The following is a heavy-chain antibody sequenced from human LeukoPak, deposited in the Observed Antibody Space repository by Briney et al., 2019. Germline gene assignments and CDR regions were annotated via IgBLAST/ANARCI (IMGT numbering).Heavy chain of an antibody. Sequence: GGSLRLSCAASGFTFDDYAMHWVRQAPGKGLEWVSGISWNSGSIGHADSVKGRFTISRDNAKNSLYLQMNSLRAEDTAVYYCARETYSYDSSGSRGAFDLWGQGTMVTVSS. J-gene: IGHJ3*01. D-gene: IGHD3-22*01. CDR3: ARETYSYDSSGSRGAFDL. CDR2: ISWNSGSI. CDR1: GFTFDDYA. V-gene: IGHV3-9*01.